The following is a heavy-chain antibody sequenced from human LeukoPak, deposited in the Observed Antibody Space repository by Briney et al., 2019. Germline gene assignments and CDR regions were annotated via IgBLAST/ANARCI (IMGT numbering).Heavy chain of an antibody. V-gene: IGHV3-30*02. CDR1: GLSFRGNG. D-gene: IGHD3-10*01. Sequence: PGGSLRLSCAASGLSFRGNGMHWFRQAPGKGLEWVSFIRYDETNYYYADSVKGRFTSSRDNYKNTVYLQMNSLRPEDTAVYYCGICRGRWEILDYWGQGTLVTVSS. CDR2: IRYDETNY. J-gene: IGHJ4*02. CDR3: GICRGRWEILDY.